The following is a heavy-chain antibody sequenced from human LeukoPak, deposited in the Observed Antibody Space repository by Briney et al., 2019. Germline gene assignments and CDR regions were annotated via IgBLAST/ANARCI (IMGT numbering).Heavy chain of an antibody. CDR3: ASTDLRSLVDDAFDI. D-gene: IGHD6-6*01. Sequence: GESLKISCKGSGYSFTSYWIGWVRQMPGKGLEWMGIDTRYSPSFQGQVTISADKSISTAYLQWSSLKASDTAMYYCASTDLRSLVDDAFDIWGQGTMVTVSS. CDR1: GYSFTSYW. V-gene: IGHV5-51*01. CDR2: DT. J-gene: IGHJ3*02.